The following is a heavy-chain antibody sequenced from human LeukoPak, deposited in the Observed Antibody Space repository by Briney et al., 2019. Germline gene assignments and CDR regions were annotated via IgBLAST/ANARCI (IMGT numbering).Heavy chain of an antibody. D-gene: IGHD3-3*01. Sequence: GGSLRLSCAASGFTFSSHAMSWVRQAPGKGLEWVSAISGSGGNTYYADSVKGRFTISRDNSKNTLYLQMNSVRAEDTAVYYCARDLAIFGNDYGMDLWGQGTTVTVSS. CDR1: GFTFSSHA. CDR3: ARDLAIFGNDYGMDL. CDR2: ISGSGGNT. V-gene: IGHV3-23*01. J-gene: IGHJ6*02.